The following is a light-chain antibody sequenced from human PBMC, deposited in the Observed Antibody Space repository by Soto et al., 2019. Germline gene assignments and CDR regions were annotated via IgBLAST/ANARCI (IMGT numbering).Light chain of an antibody. Sequence: QSVLTQPASVSGSPGQSITISCTGTSNDIGAYNYVSWYQQSPDKAPKLLIYDVNNRPSGVSTRFSGSKSGNTASLTISGLQAEDEADYYCSSYTKTSTLVVFGGVTKLTVL. CDR3: SSYTKTSTLVV. J-gene: IGLJ3*02. V-gene: IGLV2-14*01. CDR2: DVN. CDR1: SNDIGAYNY.